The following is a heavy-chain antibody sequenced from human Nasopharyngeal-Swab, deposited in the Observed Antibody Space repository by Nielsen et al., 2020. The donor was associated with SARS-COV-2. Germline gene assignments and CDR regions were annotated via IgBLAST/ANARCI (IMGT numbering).Heavy chain of an antibody. D-gene: IGHD6-19*01. CDR1: GGSISSYY. J-gene: IGHJ4*02. Sequence: SETLSLTCTVSGGSISSYYWSWIRQPPGKGLEWIGYIYYSGSTNYNPSLKSRVTISVDTSKNQFSLKLSSMTAADTAVYYCASVGYSSGWYFDYWGQGTLVTVSS. CDR3: ASVGYSSGWYFDY. V-gene: IGHV4-59*01. CDR2: IYYSGST.